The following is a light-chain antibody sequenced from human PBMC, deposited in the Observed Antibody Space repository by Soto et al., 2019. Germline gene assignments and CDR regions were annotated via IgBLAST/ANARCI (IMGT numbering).Light chain of an antibody. J-gene: IGKJ4*01. CDR1: QSASSSY. CDR2: GAS. Sequence: PGERVTLSCRASQSASSSYLTWYQQKPGQAPRLLIYGASTRATSIPARFSGSGSGTDFTLTISSLQPEDFAVYYCQQDYNLPLTFGGGTKVDIK. CDR3: QQDYNLPLT. V-gene: IGKV3D-7*01.